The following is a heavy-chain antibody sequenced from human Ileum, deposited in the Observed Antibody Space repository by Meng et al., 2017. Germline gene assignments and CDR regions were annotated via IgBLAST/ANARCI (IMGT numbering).Heavy chain of an antibody. D-gene: IGHD7-27*01. V-gene: IGHV4-61*01. Sequence: GQLQESGPGLVMPSETLYLICTVSGSSVTTSHYQWGWIRKPPGKGLEWIGYASTNYNPSLKSRLTISLDTSKNQVPLKLTSVTAADTAVYYCARDHWGSLDYWGQGILVTVSS. CDR1: GSSVTTSHYQ. CDR2: AST. CDR3: ARDHWGSLDY. J-gene: IGHJ4*02.